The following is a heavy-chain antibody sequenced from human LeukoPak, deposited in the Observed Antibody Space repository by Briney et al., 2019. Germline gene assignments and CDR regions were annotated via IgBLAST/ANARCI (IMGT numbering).Heavy chain of an antibody. Sequence: ASVKVSCKASGYTFTSYAITWVRQAPGQGLEWMGWISVYSGNTHYAQKLQGRVTMTTDTSTTTAYMELSSLRSDDTAVYYCVRAMAPLDTFNYQYAMDVWGQGTMVTVSS. J-gene: IGHJ6*02. D-gene: IGHD5-24*01. CDR3: VRAMAPLDTFNYQYAMDV. CDR1: GYTFTSYA. CDR2: ISVYSGNT. V-gene: IGHV1-18*01.